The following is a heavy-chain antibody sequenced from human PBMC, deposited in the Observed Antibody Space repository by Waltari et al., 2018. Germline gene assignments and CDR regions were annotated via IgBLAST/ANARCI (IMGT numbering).Heavy chain of an antibody. Sequence: QVQLQESGPGLVKPSETLSLTCAVSGYSIRRGYHWGWIRQPPGKGLEWIGSIYNSGSTYYNPSLKSRVTISVDTSKNQFSLKLSSVTAADTAVYYCARQGLEMATIYFDYWGQGTLVTVSS. D-gene: IGHD5-12*01. CDR1: GYSIRRGYH. CDR2: IYNSGST. J-gene: IGHJ4*02. V-gene: IGHV4-38-2*01. CDR3: ARQGLEMATIYFDY.